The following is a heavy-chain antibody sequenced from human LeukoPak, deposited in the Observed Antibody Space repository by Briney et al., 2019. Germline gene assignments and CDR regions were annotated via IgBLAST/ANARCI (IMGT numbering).Heavy chain of an antibody. J-gene: IGHJ4*02. D-gene: IGHD5-18*01. Sequence: GGSLRLSCAASGFTFSSYSMNWVRQAPGKGLEWVSYISSSSSTIYYADSVKGRFTISRDNAKNSLYLQMNSLRAEDTAVYYCARAYSYGYLGLDYWGQGTLVTVSS. CDR1: GFTFSSYS. CDR2: ISSSSSTI. V-gene: IGHV3-48*04. CDR3: ARAYSYGYLGLDY.